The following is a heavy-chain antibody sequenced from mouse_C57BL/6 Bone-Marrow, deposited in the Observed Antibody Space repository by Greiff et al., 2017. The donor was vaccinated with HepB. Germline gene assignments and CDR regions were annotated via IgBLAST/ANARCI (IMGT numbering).Heavy chain of an antibody. V-gene: IGHV5-2*01. Sequence: EVQVVESGGGLVQPGESLKLSCESNEYEFPSHDMSWVRKTPEKRLELVAAINSDGGSTYYPDTMERRFIISRDNTKKTLYLQMSSLRSEDTALNYCARQAPGYYAMDYWGQGTSVTVSS. J-gene: IGHJ4*01. CDR1: EYEFPSHD. CDR3: ARQAPGYYAMDY. CDR2: INSDGGST.